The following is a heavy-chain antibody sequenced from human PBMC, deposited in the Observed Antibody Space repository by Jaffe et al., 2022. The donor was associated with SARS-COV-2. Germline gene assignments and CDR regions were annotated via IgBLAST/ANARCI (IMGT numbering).Heavy chain of an antibody. CDR1: GFTFSSYA. D-gene: IGHD3-3*01. CDR2: ISGYGGST. V-gene: IGHV3-23*01. Sequence: EVQLLESGGGLVQPGGSLRLSCAASGFTFSSYAMNWVRQVPGKGLEWVSGISGYGGSTYYADSVKGRFTISRDNSKNTLYLQMGTLRAGDTAVYYCATPGRSGHKYYFHHWGQGTLVTVSS. J-gene: IGHJ4*02. CDR3: ATPGRSGHKYYFHH.